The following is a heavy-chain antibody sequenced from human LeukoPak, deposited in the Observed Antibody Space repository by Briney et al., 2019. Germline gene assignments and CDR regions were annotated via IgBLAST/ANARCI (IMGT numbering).Heavy chain of an antibody. J-gene: IGHJ4*02. CDR1: GFTFASYA. CDR3: AKRRYCSGGSCYLDY. CDR2: ISGSGGST. Sequence: GGSLRLSCAASGFTFASYAMSWVRQAPGKGLEWVSAISGSGGSTYYADSVKGRFTISRDNSKNTLYLQMNSLRAEDTAVYYCAKRRYCSGGSCYLDYWGQGTLVTVSS. V-gene: IGHV3-23*01. D-gene: IGHD2-15*01.